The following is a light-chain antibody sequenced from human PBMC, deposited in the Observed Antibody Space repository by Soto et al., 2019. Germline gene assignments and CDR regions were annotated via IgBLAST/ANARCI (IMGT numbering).Light chain of an antibody. Sequence: GLTQSLGTLSLSQGDRATLSCRASQRVSARYLAWYHQKPGQAPRLLIFGASDRATGIPDRFSGSGSGTDFTLTIDRLEPEDFAMYYCQQYGDSPPTFCQGTKADVK. CDR3: QQYGDSPPT. J-gene: IGKJ1*01. V-gene: IGKV3-20*01. CDR2: GAS. CDR1: QRVSARY.